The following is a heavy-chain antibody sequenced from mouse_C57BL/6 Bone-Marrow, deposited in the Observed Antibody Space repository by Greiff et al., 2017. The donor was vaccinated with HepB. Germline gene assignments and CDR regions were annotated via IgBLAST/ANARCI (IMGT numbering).Heavy chain of an antibody. CDR1: GFTFSNYW. Sequence: EVKLQESGGGLVQPGGSMKLSCVASGFTFSNYWMNWVRQSPEKGLEWVAQIRLKSDNYATHYAESVKGRFTISRDDSKSSVYLQMNNLRAEDTGIYYCTGVIYYDYVGYAMDYWGQGTSVTVSS. CDR3: TGVIYYDYVGYAMDY. D-gene: IGHD2-4*01. J-gene: IGHJ4*01. V-gene: IGHV6-3*01. CDR2: IRLKSDNYAT.